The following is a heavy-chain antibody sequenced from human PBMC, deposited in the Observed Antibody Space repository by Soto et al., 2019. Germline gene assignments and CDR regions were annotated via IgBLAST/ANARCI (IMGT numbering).Heavy chain of an antibody. CDR3: AHFCYDDLTFDY. V-gene: IGHV2-5*02. CDR2: IYWDDDK. Sequence: QITLKESGPTLVKPTQTLTLTCTFSGFSLSTSGVGVGWIRQPPGKALEWLALIYWDDDKRYSPSLKSRLTITKYTSKNQVVLTMTNMDPVDTATYYCAHFCYDDLTFDYWGQGTLVTVSS. J-gene: IGHJ4*02. D-gene: IGHD5-12*01. CDR1: GFSLSTSGVG.